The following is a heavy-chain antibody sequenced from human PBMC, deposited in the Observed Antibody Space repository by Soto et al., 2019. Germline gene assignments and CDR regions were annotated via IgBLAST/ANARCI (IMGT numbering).Heavy chain of an antibody. CDR3: AKALRELRQPTPFDY. J-gene: IGHJ4*02. Sequence: PGGSLRLSCAASGFTFSSYAMSWVRQAPGKGLEWVSAISGSGGSTYYADSVKGRFTISRDNSKNTLYLQMNSLRAEDTAVYYCAKALRELRQPTPFDYWGQGTLVTVSS. D-gene: IGHD1-26*01. V-gene: IGHV3-23*01. CDR2: ISGSGGST. CDR1: GFTFSSYA.